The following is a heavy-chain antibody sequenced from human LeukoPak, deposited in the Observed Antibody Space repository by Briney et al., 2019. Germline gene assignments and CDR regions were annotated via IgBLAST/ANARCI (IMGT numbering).Heavy chain of an antibody. D-gene: IGHD2-15*01. V-gene: IGHV3-30-3*01. Sequence: PGRSLRLSCAASGFNFGSYSMTWVRQAPGKGLEWVAVLSDGGVDKSYTDSVRGRFTISRDNSKNTLYLQMNSLRAEDTAVYYCAKDPHHCSGGTCYYYYYYYMDVWGKGTTVTVSS. CDR2: LSDGGVDK. CDR1: GFNFGSYS. J-gene: IGHJ6*03. CDR3: AKDPHHCSGGTCYYYYYYYMDV.